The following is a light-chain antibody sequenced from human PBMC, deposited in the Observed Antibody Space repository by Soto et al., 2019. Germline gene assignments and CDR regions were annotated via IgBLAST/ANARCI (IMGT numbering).Light chain of an antibody. CDR2: GNI. CDR1: SSNIGTGYD. CDR3: QSDDSSLSGYV. J-gene: IGLJ1*01. Sequence: QSALTQPPSVSGAPGQRVTISCTGGSSNIGTGYDVHWFQQLPGTAPKLLIYGNINRPSGVPDRFSGSKSGTSASLAITGLQAEDEADYYCQSDDSSLSGYVFGTGTKVTVL. V-gene: IGLV1-40*01.